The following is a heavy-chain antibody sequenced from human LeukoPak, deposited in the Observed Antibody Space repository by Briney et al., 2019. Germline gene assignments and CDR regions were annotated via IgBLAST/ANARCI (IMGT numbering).Heavy chain of an antibody. V-gene: IGHV3-74*01. Sequence: GGSLRLSCAASGFTFSSYWMHWVRQAPGRGLVWVSRINSDGSSTSYADSVKGRFTISRDNAKNTLYLQMNSLRAEDTAVYYCAREGVLLWFGERGYFDYWGQGTLVTVSS. CDR1: GFTFSSYW. CDR3: AREGVLLWFGERGYFDY. J-gene: IGHJ4*02. CDR2: INSDGSST. D-gene: IGHD3-10*01.